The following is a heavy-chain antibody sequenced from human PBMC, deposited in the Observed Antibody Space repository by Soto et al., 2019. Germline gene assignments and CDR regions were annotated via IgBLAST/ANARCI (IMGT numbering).Heavy chain of an antibody. CDR3: AKESRGYSYPFYYYYGMDV. D-gene: IGHD5-18*01. CDR2: ISWSSGSI. Sequence: PGGSLRLSCAASGFTFDDYAMHWVRQAPGKGLEWVSGISWSSGSIGYADSVKGRFTISRDNAKNSLYLQMNSLRAEDTALYYCAKESRGYSYPFYYYYGMDVWGQGTTVTVSS. J-gene: IGHJ6*02. CDR1: GFTFDDYA. V-gene: IGHV3-9*01.